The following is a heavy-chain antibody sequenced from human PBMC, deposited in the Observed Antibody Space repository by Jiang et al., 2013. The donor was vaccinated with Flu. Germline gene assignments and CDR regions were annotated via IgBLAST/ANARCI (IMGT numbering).Heavy chain of an antibody. D-gene: IGHD3-9*01. CDR1: GGSISSYY. Sequence: GPGLVKPSETLSLTCTVSGGSISSYYWSWIRQPPGKGLEWIGYIYYSGSINYNPSLKSRVTISVDTSKNQFSLKLSSVTAADTAVYYCARVNENYDILTGWAGWFDPWGQGTLVTVSS. CDR3: ARVNENYDILTGWAGWFDP. CDR2: IYYSGSI. V-gene: IGHV4-59*01. J-gene: IGHJ5*02.